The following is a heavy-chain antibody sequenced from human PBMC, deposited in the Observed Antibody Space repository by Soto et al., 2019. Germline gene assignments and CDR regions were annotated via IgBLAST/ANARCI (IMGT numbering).Heavy chain of an antibody. Sequence: QVHLVQSGAEVKKPGASVKVSCKGSGYAFTTYGITWVRQAPGQGLEWMGWSSAHNGNTNNAQKLQGRVTVTRDTSTSTDYMELRSLRSDDTAVYYCARGRYGDYWGQGALVTVSS. D-gene: IGHD1-1*01. J-gene: IGHJ4*02. CDR3: ARGRYGDY. CDR2: SSAHNGNT. CDR1: GYAFTTYG. V-gene: IGHV1-18*01.